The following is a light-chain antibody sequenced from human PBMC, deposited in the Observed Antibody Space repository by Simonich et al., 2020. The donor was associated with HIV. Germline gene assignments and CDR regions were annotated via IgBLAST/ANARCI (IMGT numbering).Light chain of an antibody. CDR1: QSVLYSSNNKNY. Sequence: DIVMTQSPDSLVVSLGERATINCKYSQSVLYSSNNKNYLAWYQQKPGQPPNLLIYWASTRESGVPDRFSGSGSGTDFTLTISSLQAEDVAVYYCQQYYSTPLTFGPGTKVEIK. CDR3: QQYYSTPLT. J-gene: IGKJ3*01. V-gene: IGKV4-1*01. CDR2: WAS.